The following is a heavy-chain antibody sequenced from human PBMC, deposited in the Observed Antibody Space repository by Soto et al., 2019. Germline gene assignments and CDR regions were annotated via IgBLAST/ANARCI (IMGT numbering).Heavy chain of an antibody. D-gene: IGHD4-4*01. V-gene: IGHV4-31*03. J-gene: IGHJ6*03. CDR1: GGSISSGGYY. CDR2: IYYSGST. Sequence: SETLSLTCTVSGGSISSGGYYWSWIRQHPGKGLEWIGYIYYSGSTYYNPSLKSRVTISVDTSKNQFSPKLSSVTAADTAVYYCARVVLQYSNYYYYYYMDVWGKGTTVTVSS. CDR3: ARVVLQYSNYYYYYYMDV.